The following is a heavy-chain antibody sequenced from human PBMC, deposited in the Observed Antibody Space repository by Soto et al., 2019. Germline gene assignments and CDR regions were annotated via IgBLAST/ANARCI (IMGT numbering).Heavy chain of an antibody. V-gene: IGHV1-69*12. J-gene: IGHJ6*02. Sequence: QVQLVQSGAEVKKPGSSVKVSCTASGGTFSSYAISWVRQATGQGLGWMGGLIPIFGTANYAQKSRARVTITADDSTSSAYTELSSLLSADTAVYYCARHVRAAGYYYGIDVWGQGPTVTLSS. D-gene: IGHD2-2*01. CDR1: GGTFSSYA. CDR3: ARHVRAAGYYYGIDV. CDR2: LIPIFGTA.